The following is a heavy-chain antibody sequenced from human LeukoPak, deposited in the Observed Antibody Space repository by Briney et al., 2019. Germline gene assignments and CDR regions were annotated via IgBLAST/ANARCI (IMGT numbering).Heavy chain of an antibody. Sequence: GGSLRLPCAASGFTFSSYAMSWVRQAPGKGLEWVSGISAGGGSTYYADSVKGRFTISRDNSKNTLHLQMSSLRAEDTAVYYCAKPYITSRVDSFDLWGQGTVVTVSS. CDR2: ISAGGGST. V-gene: IGHV3-23*01. CDR3: AKPYITSRVDSFDL. D-gene: IGHD2-2*01. CDR1: GFTFSSYA. J-gene: IGHJ3*01.